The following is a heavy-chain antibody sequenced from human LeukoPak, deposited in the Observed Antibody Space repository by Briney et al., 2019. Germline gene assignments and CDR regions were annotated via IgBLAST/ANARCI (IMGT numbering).Heavy chain of an antibody. CDR3: ARERKYYDFWSGYYNYYGMDV. Sequence: GGSLRLSCAASGFTFSSYSMNWVRQAPGKGLEWVSSISSSSSYIYYADSVKGRFTISRDNAKNSLYLQMNSLRAEDTAVYYCARERKYYDFWSGYYNYYGMDVWGQGTTVTVSS. J-gene: IGHJ6*02. V-gene: IGHV3-21*01. D-gene: IGHD3-3*01. CDR1: GFTFSSYS. CDR2: ISSSSSYI.